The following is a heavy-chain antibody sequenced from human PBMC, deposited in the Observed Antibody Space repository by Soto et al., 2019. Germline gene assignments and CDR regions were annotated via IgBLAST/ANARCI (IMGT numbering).Heavy chain of an antibody. V-gene: IGHV3-23*01. J-gene: IGHJ4*02. CDR3: GINIAVVVVATPFDY. CDR2: ISGGGGGT. D-gene: IGHD2-15*01. CDR1: GFTFSNHA. Sequence: GGSLRLSCAASGFTFSNHAMSWVRQAPGKGLEWVSGISGGGGGTYYADSGKGRFTISRDNSKSTLYLQMNSLRAEDTALYYCGINIAVVVVATPFDYWGQGTLVTVSS.